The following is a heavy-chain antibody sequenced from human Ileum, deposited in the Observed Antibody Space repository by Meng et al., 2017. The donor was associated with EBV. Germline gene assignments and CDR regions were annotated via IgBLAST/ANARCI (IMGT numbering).Heavy chain of an antibody. CDR3: ARVGQWLPIDY. CDR1: GGSISSSNW. D-gene: IGHD6-19*01. V-gene: IGHV4-4*02. CDR2: IYHSGST. J-gene: IGHJ4*02. Sequence: QEQPQGSGPGLVTPAGIYLSICAVSGGSISSSNWLSWFRQPPGKGLEWIGEIYHSGSTNYNPSLKSRVTISVDKSKNQFSLNLSSVTAADTAVYYCARVGQWLPIDYWGQGTLVTVSS.